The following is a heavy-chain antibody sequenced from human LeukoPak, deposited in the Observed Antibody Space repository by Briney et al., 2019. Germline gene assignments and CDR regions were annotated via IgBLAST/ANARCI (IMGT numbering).Heavy chain of an antibody. Sequence: GGSLRLSCAASGFTVSSNYMSWVRQAPGKGLEWVSVIYSGGSTYYADSVKGRFTISRDNSKNTLYLQMNSLRAEDTAVYYCARGYQLARFDCWGQGTLVTVSS. D-gene: IGHD2-2*01. CDR2: IYSGGST. J-gene: IGHJ4*02. CDR1: GFTVSSNY. CDR3: ARGYQLARFDC. V-gene: IGHV3-53*01.